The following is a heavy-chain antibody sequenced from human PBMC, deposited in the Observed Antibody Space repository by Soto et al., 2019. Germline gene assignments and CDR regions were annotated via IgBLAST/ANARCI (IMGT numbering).Heavy chain of an antibody. CDR3: ARDPTRITIFGVVTSDAYYYYGMDV. CDR1: GYTFTSYG. Sequence: ASVKVSCKASGYTFTSYGISWVRQAPGQGLEWMGWISAYNGNTNYAQKLQGRVTMTTDTSTSTAYMELRSLRSDDTVVYYCARDPTRITIFGVVTSDAYYYYGMDVWGQGTTVTVSS. D-gene: IGHD3-3*01. V-gene: IGHV1-18*01. CDR2: ISAYNGNT. J-gene: IGHJ6*02.